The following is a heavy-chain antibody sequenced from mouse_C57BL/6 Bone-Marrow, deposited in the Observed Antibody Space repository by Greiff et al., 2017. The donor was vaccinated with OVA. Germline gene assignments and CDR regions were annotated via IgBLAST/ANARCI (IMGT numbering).Heavy chain of an antibody. CDR3: ASITTVPPWGYFDY. D-gene: IGHD1-1*01. Sequence: QVQLQQSGPELVKPGASVKISCKASGYAFSSSWMNWVKQRPGKGLEWIGRIYPGDGDTNYNGKFKGKATLTADKSSSTAYMQLSSLTSEDSAVYFCASITTVPPWGYFDYWGQGTTLTVSS. J-gene: IGHJ2*01. CDR2: IYPGDGDT. CDR1: GYAFSSSW. V-gene: IGHV1-82*01.